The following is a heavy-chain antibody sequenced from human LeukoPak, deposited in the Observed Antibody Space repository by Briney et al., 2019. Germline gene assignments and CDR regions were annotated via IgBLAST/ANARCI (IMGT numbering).Heavy chain of an antibody. CDR2: IYSCGST. V-gene: IGHV3-53*01. D-gene: IGHD6-19*01. J-gene: IGHJ4*02. Sequence: GGSLRLSCAASGFTVSSNYMSWVRQAPGKGLEWVSVIYSCGSTYYADSVKGRFTISRDNSKNTLYLQMNSLRAEDTAVYYCARYSSGWYEVYWGQGTLVTVSS. CDR1: GFTVSSNY. CDR3: ARYSSGWYEVY.